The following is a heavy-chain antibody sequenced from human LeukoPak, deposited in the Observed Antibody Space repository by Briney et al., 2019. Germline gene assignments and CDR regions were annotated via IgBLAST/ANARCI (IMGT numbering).Heavy chain of an antibody. CDR2: IIPIFGTA. J-gene: IGHJ4*02. CDR3: ARAHEKGGIAAAAMGG. CDR1: GGTFSSYA. D-gene: IGHD6-13*01. V-gene: IGHV1-69*13. Sequence: GASVKVSCKASGGTFSSYAISWVRQAPGQGLEWMGGIIPIFGTANYAQKFQGRVTITADESTSTAYMELSSLRSGDTAVYYCARAHEKGGIAAAAMGGWGQGTLVTVSS.